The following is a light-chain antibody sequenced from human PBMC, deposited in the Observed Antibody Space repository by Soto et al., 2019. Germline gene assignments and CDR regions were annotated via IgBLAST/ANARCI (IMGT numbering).Light chain of an antibody. J-gene: IGKJ1*01. V-gene: IGKV3-20*01. Sequence: EIVLTQSPGTLSLSPGERATLSCRASQSVSSSYLAWYQQKPGQAPRLLIYGASSRATGIPDRFSGSGSGTDFTLRIRRLEPEDFAVYYCQQYGSLRTFGQGTKVEIK. CDR1: QSVSSSY. CDR2: GAS. CDR3: QQYGSLRT.